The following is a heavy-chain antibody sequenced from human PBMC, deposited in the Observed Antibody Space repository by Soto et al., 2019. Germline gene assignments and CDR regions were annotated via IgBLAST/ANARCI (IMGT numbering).Heavy chain of an antibody. J-gene: IGHJ4*02. D-gene: IGHD6-6*01. Sequence: PGGSLRLSCAASGFTFSGYTMNWVRQAPGKGLEWVSSISSRSSSIYYADSVKGRFTISRDNSKNTLYLQMNSLRAEDTAVYYCAREYPGARPGYFDYWGQGTLVTVSS. CDR2: ISSRSSSI. V-gene: IGHV3-21*04. CDR3: AREYPGARPGYFDY. CDR1: GFTFSGYT.